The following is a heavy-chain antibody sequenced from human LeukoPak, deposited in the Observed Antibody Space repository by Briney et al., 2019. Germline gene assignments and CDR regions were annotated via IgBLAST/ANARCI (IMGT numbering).Heavy chain of an antibody. D-gene: IGHD3-9*01. CDR1: GFTFSNNN. CDR3: VKGRFLTGLDY. Sequence: GGSLRVSCSASGFTFSNNNMAWVRQAPGKGLEYVSSIDANGDTSFYADSVKGKFTIPRDNSRNTLSLQMTSLRPEDTAIYYCVKGRFLTGLDYWGQGALVTVSS. V-gene: IGHV3-64D*09. CDR2: IDANGDTS. J-gene: IGHJ4*02.